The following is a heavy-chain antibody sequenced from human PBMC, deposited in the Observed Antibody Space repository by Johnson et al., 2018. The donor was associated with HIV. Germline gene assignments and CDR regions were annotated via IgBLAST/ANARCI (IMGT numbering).Heavy chain of an antibody. CDR2: ISYDGSNK. D-gene: IGHD6-19*01. V-gene: IGHV3-30*04. J-gene: IGHJ3*02. Sequence: QVQLVESGGGVVQPGGSVRLSCAASGFTFSSYAMHWVRQAPGKGLEWVAVISYDGSNKYYADAVKGRFTISRDNSKNTLYLQMNSLRAEDTAVYYCAKEGSSGWYFGDAFDIWGQGTMVTVSS. CDR3: AKEGSSGWYFGDAFDI. CDR1: GFTFSSYA.